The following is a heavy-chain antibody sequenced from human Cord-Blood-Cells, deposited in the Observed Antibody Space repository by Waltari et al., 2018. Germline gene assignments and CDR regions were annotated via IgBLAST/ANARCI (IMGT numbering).Heavy chain of an antibody. CDR2: IIPILGIA. CDR3: AREGYYDSSGYY. Sequence: QVQLVHSGAEVKKTGSSVKVFCKASGDTFSSYAIVWLRQAPGQGLEWMGGIIPILGIANYAQKFQGRVTITADKSTSTAYMELSSLRSEDTAVYYCAREGYYDSSGYYWGQGTLVTVSS. CDR1: GDTFSSYA. D-gene: IGHD3-22*01. J-gene: IGHJ4*02. V-gene: IGHV1-69*10.